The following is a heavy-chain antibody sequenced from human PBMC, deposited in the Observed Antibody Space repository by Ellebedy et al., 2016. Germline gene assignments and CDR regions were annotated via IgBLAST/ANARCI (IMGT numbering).Heavy chain of an antibody. V-gene: IGHV3-53*01. CDR2: IFSDGNT. CDR1: GFTVSTNY. CDR3: ARGVGSGWFDP. Sequence: GESLKIFCAASGFTVSTNYMKWVRQAPGKGLEWVSAIFSDGNTYYADSVKGRFTISRDNSKNTLYLRMNSLRAEDTAVYYCARGVGSGWFDPWGQGTLVTVSS. J-gene: IGHJ5*02. D-gene: IGHD2-15*01.